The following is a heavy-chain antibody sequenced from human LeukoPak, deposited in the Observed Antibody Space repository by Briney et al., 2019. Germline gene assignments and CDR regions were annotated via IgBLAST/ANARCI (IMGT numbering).Heavy chain of an antibody. CDR3: AVGYCSSTSCPPFDY. V-gene: IGHV1-69*13. D-gene: IGHD2-2*01. CDR2: IIPIFGTA. J-gene: IGHJ4*02. Sequence: ASVKVSCKASGGTFSSYAISWVRQAPGQGLEWMGGIIPIFGTANYAQKFQGRVTITADESTSTAYMELSSLRSEDTAVYYCAVGYCSSTSCPPFDYWGQGTLVTVSS. CDR1: GGTFSSYA.